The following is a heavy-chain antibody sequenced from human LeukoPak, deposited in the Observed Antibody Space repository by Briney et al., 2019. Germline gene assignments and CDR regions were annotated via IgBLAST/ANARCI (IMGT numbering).Heavy chain of an antibody. J-gene: IGHJ4*02. Sequence: GGSLRLSCAASGFTVSSNHMSWVRQAPGKGLEWVSVIYSGGSTYYADSVKGRFTISRDNSKNTLYLQMNSLRAEDTAVYYCARLYSIFGVVTSPYFDYWGQGTLVTVSS. CDR1: GFTVSSNH. D-gene: IGHD3-3*01. CDR3: ARLYSIFGVVTSPYFDY. CDR2: IYSGGST. V-gene: IGHV3-53*01.